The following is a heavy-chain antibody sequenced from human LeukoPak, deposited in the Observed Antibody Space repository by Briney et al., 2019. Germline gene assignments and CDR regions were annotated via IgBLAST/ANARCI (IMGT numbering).Heavy chain of an antibody. Sequence: GGSLRLFCSVSGFTFSICAMSWVRQAPGKGLGWVSSISGSAGSTDYADSVKGRFTISRDNSKNTLYLQMNSLRAEDTAVYYCAKGSVATSSTWMRHLDYWGQGTLVTVSS. CDR1: GFTFSICA. CDR3: AKGSVATSSTWMRHLDY. D-gene: IGHD2/OR15-2a*01. J-gene: IGHJ4*02. V-gene: IGHV3-23*01. CDR2: ISGSAGST.